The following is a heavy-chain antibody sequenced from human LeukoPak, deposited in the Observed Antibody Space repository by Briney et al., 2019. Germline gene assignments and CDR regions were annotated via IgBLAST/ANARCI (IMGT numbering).Heavy chain of an antibody. CDR1: GYTFTSYG. V-gene: IGHV1-18*01. D-gene: IGHD3-3*01. Sequence: ASVKVSCKASGYTFTSYGISWVRQAPGQGLEWMGWISAYNGNTNYAQKLQGRVTMTTDTSTSTAYMELRSLRSDDTAVYYCARGGRLDYDFWSGYRSWHAFDIWGQGTMVTVSS. CDR2: ISAYNGNT. CDR3: ARGGRLDYDFWSGYRSWHAFDI. J-gene: IGHJ3*02.